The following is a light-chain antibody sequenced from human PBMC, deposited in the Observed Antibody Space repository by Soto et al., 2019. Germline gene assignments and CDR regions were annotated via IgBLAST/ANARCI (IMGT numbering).Light chain of an antibody. CDR3: QQYDNLPLT. Sequence: THMTQGASTLSSSVGDRVIITCRASQSISSYLNWYQQKPGKAPKLLIYDASNLETGVPSRFSGSGSGTDFTFTISSLQPEDIATYYCQQYDNLPLTFGGGTKVDIK. CDR2: DAS. J-gene: IGKJ4*01. CDR1: QSISSY. V-gene: IGKV1-33*01.